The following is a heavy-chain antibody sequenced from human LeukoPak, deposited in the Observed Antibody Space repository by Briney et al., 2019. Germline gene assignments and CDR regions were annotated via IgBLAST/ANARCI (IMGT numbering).Heavy chain of an antibody. CDR1: GFTFSRYS. Sequence: GGSLRLSCAASGFTFSRYSMNWVRQAPGKGLEWVSSISSGGIYIYYADSVKGRFTISRDNAKNSLFLRMNSLRAEDTAVYYCASLEYYDILTGDNWFDPRGQGTLVTVSS. D-gene: IGHD3-9*01. CDR3: ASLEYYDILTGDNWFDP. V-gene: IGHV3-21*01. CDR2: ISSGGIYI. J-gene: IGHJ5*02.